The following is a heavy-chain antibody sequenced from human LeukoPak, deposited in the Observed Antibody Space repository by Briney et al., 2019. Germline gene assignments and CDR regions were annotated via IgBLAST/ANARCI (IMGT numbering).Heavy chain of an antibody. V-gene: IGHV3-74*01. Sequence: GGSLRLSCAASGFTFSSYWMHWVRQAPGKGLVWVSRINSDGRSTSYADSVKGRFTISRDSAKNTLYLQMNSLRAEDTAVYYCARIYCGGDRYSVFDYWGQGTLVTVSS. J-gene: IGHJ4*02. D-gene: IGHD2-21*02. CDR2: INSDGRST. CDR1: GFTFSSYW. CDR3: ARIYCGGDRYSVFDY.